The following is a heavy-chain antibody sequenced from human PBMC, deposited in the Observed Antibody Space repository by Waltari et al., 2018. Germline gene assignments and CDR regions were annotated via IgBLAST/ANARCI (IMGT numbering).Heavy chain of an antibody. Sequence: EVQLVESGGGLVQPGGSLRLSCAASGFALRQCWMGWVRQAPGKGLEWVAGIKEDGGRKDYVDSVKGRFTISRDNAKSTLYLQMNSLRAEDTAVFYCVRNRGWQQFDFWGQGTLVTVSS. J-gene: IGHJ4*02. D-gene: IGHD2-15*01. CDR1: GFALRQCW. V-gene: IGHV3-7*01. CDR3: VRNRGWQQFDF. CDR2: IKEDGGRK.